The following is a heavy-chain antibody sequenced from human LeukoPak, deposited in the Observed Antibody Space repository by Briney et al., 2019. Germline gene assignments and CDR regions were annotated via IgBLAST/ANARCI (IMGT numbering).Heavy chain of an antibody. V-gene: IGHV5-51*01. D-gene: IGHD3-10*01. CDR1: GYSFTNYW. CDR3: ARLIFGSGTYYKVNWFDP. J-gene: IGHJ5*02. CDR2: IYPGDSDT. Sequence: GESLKISCKGSGYSFTNYWIGWVRQMPGKGLEWMGIIYPGDSDTRYSPSFQGQVTISADKSISTAYLQWSSLKASDTAMYYCARLIFGSGTYYKVNWFDPWGQGTLVTVSS.